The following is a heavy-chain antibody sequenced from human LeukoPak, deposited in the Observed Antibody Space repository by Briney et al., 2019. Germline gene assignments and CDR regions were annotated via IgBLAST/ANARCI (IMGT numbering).Heavy chain of an antibody. CDR2: INPNSGGT. CDR3: ARVGMGYDILTGYYPV. Sequence: GASVTVSCKASGYTFTGYYMHWVRQAPGQGLEWMGWINPNSGGTNYAQKFQGRVTMTRDTSISTAYMELSRLRSDDTAVYYCARVGMGYDILTGYYPVWGQGTTVTVSS. CDR1: GYTFTGYY. D-gene: IGHD3-9*01. J-gene: IGHJ6*02. V-gene: IGHV1-2*02.